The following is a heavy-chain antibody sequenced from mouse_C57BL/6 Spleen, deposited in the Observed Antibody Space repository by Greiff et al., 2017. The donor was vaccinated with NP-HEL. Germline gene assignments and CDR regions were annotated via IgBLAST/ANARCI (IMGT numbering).Heavy chain of an antibody. CDR3: ARDGGYYYFDY. J-gene: IGHJ2*01. D-gene: IGHD2-3*01. CDR2: ISSGSSTI. V-gene: IGHV5-17*01. Sequence: EVKLVESGGGLVKPGGSLKLSCAASVFTFSDYGMHWVRQAPEKGLEWVAYISSGSSTIYYADTVKGRFTISRDNAKNTLFLQMTSLRSEDTAMYYCARDGGYYYFDYWGQGTTLTVSS. CDR1: VFTFSDYG.